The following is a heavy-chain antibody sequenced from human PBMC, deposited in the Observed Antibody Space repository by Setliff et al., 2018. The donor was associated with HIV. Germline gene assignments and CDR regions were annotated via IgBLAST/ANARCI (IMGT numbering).Heavy chain of an antibody. J-gene: IGHJ3*02. CDR3: ASVAYSGYTYGYYADAFDI. D-gene: IGHD5-18*01. Sequence: PGGSLRLSCAASGFTFSSYEMNWVRQAPGKGLEWVSYISSSGSTIYYADSVKGRFTISRDNAKKSLYLQMNSLRAEDTAVYYCASVAYSGYTYGYYADAFDIWGQGTMVTVSS. CDR2: ISSSGSTI. V-gene: IGHV3-48*03. CDR1: GFTFSSYE.